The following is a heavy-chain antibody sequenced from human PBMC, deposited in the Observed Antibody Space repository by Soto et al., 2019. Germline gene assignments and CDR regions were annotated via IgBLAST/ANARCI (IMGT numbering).Heavy chain of an antibody. J-gene: IGHJ5*02. CDR2: INAANGDT. D-gene: IGHD6-13*01. CDR1: GYTFTSYG. V-gene: IGHV1-3*01. Sequence: ASVKVSCKASGYTFTSYGIHWVRQAPGQRLEWMGWINAANGDTKYSPKFQGRVTITRDTSASTAYMELSSLRSEDTAVYYYVRRHVSATGIDWFDPWGQGTLFTVSS. CDR3: VRRHVSATGIDWFDP.